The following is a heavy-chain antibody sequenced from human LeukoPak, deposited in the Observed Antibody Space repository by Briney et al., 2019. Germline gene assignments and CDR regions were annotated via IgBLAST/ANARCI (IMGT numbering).Heavy chain of an antibody. V-gene: IGHV4-59*01. Sequence: SETLSLTCTVSSGSITSYYWSWIRQPPGKGLEWIGYVYATGTTNYNPSLKTRATISIDTSKNQLSLTLTSVTAADTAVYYCARVGSGGAWFDFWGQGTLVSVSS. CDR2: VYATGTT. D-gene: IGHD6-19*01. J-gene: IGHJ4*02. CDR3: ARVGSGGAWFDF. CDR1: SGSITSYY.